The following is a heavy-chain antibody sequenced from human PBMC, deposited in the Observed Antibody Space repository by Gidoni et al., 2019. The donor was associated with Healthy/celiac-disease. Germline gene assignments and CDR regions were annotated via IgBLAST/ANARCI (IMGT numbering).Heavy chain of an antibody. CDR3: AKDSDRYSSSWYGGFDY. CDR2: ISWNSVSI. CDR1: GFTFDDYA. V-gene: IGHV3-9*01. Sequence: EVQLVESGGGLVQPGRSLRLSCAASGFTFDDYAMHWVRQAPGKGLEWVSGISWNSVSIGYADSVKGRFTISRDNAKNSLYLQMNSLRAEDTALYYCAKDSDRYSSSWYGGFDYWGQGTLVTVSS. D-gene: IGHD6-13*01. J-gene: IGHJ4*02.